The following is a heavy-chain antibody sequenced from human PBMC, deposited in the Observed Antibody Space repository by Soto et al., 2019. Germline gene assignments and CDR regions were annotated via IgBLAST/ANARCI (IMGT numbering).Heavy chain of an antibody. CDR3: ARGSYGDY. J-gene: IGHJ4*02. D-gene: IGHD3-10*01. Sequence: QVHLVQSGAEVKKPGASVKVSCKASGYTFTSYGITWVRQAPGQGLEWMGWISAHNGNTDYAQKLQGRVIVTRDTSTSTAYMEMRSLRSDDTAVYYCARGSYGDYWGQGALVTVSS. V-gene: IGHV1-18*01. CDR1: GYTFTSYG. CDR2: ISAHNGNT.